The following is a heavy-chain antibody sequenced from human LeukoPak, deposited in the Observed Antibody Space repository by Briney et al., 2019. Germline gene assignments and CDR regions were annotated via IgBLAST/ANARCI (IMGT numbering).Heavy chain of an antibody. J-gene: IGHJ2*01. CDR2: IYYSGST. D-gene: IGHD6-19*01. CDR1: GGSISSYY. Sequence: SETLSLTCTVSGGSISSYYWSWIRQPPGKGLEWIGYIYYSGSTNYNPSLKSRVTISVDTSKNQFSLKLSSVTAADTAVYNCARRPNSGWYSYWYFDLWGRGTLVTVSS. CDR3: ARRPNSGWYSYWYFDL. V-gene: IGHV4-59*08.